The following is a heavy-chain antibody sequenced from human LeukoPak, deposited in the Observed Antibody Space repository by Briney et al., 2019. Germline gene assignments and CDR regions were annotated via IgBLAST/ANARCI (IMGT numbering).Heavy chain of an antibody. Sequence: GGSLRLYCAASGFIFSRYDVRWVRQVPGKGLEWVSAISHGGGSTYYADSVKGRFTISRDNFKNTLYLQMSSLRAEDTAIYYCARDYDYWGQGILVSVSS. CDR2: ISHGGGST. CDR3: ARDYDY. V-gene: IGHV3-23*01. CDR1: GFIFSRYD. D-gene: IGHD4-11*01. J-gene: IGHJ4*02.